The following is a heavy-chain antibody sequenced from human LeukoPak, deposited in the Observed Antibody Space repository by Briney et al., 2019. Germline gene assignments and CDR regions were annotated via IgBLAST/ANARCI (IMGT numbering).Heavy chain of an antibody. D-gene: IGHD6-13*01. Sequence: GGSLRLSCAASGFTFSSYSMNWVRQAPGKGLEWVSSISGSSSYIYYADSVKGRFTISRDNAKNSLYLQMNSLRAEDTAVYYCARDRSNVAAAGGWFDPWGQGTLVTVSS. CDR3: ARDRSNVAAAGGWFDP. CDR1: GFTFSSYS. V-gene: IGHV3-21*01. J-gene: IGHJ5*02. CDR2: ISGSSSYI.